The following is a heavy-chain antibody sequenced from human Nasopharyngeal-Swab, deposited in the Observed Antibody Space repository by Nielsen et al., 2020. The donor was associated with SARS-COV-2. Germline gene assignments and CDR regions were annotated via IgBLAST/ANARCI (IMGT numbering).Heavy chain of an antibody. Sequence: ASVKVSCKASGYTFTSYDINWVRQAPGQGLEWMGWMNPNSGNTGYAQKFQGRVTMTRNTSISTAYMELSSLRSEDTAVYYCARAPTGTIFDVVLLYYYGMDVWGQGTTVTVSS. CDR1: GYTFTSYD. CDR3: ARAPTGTIFDVVLLYYYGMDV. D-gene: IGHD3-3*01. J-gene: IGHJ6*02. V-gene: IGHV1-8*01. CDR2: MNPNSGNT.